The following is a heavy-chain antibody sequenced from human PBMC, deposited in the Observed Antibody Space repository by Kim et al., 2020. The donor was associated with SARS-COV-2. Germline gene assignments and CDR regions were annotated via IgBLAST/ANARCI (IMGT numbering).Heavy chain of an antibody. CDR2: IDTDTGTP. CDR3: ARGTYIRGYDYVSWFDP. Sequence: ASVKVSCKASGYTFTSRVINWLRQAPGQGLEWMGWIDTDTGTPAYAQGFTGRFVFSLDTSVTTAYLQISSLKAEDTAVYFCARGTYIRGYDYVSWFDPWGGGTLVTVPS. V-gene: IGHV7-4-1*02. J-gene: IGHJ5*02. CDR1: GYTFTSRV. D-gene: IGHD3-22*01.